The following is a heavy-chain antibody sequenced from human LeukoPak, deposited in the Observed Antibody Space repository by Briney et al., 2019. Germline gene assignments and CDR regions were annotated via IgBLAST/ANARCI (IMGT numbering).Heavy chain of an antibody. CDR2: IYYSGST. CDR1: GGSISSGDYY. V-gene: IGHV4-30-4*08. D-gene: IGHD3-22*01. CDR3: AREQRDDSLFDY. J-gene: IGHJ4*02. Sequence: SETLSLTCTVSGGSISSGDYYWSWIRQPPGKGLEWIGYIYYSGSTYYNPSLKSRVTISVDTSKNQFSLKLSSVTAADTAVYYCAREQRDDSLFDYWGQGTLVTVSS.